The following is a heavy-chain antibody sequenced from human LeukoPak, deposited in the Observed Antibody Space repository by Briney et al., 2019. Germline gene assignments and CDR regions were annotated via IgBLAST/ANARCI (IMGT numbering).Heavy chain of an antibody. CDR3: ARGVASSGWFYFDY. J-gene: IGHJ4*02. Sequence: ASVKVSCKSSGYTFTSYAMHWVRQAPGQRLEWMGWINAGNGNTKYSQEFQGRVTITRDTSASTAYMELSSLGSEDMAVYYCARGVASSGWFYFDYWGQGTLVTVSS. D-gene: IGHD6-19*01. CDR1: GYTFTSYA. V-gene: IGHV1-3*03. CDR2: INAGNGNT.